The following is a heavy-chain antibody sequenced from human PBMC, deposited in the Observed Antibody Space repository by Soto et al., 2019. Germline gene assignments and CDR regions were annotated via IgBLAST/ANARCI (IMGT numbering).Heavy chain of an antibody. J-gene: IGHJ4*02. Sequence: PGGSLRLSCAASGFTFSSYAMHWVRQAPGKGLEWVAVISYDGSNKYYADSVKGRFTISRDNSKNTLYLQMNSLRAEDTAVYYCAKIPQDSSSWYGSSGWYLDYWGQGTLVTVSS. D-gene: IGHD6-13*01. CDR2: ISYDGSNK. CDR3: AKIPQDSSSWYGSSGWYLDY. CDR1: GFTFSSYA. V-gene: IGHV3-30-3*02.